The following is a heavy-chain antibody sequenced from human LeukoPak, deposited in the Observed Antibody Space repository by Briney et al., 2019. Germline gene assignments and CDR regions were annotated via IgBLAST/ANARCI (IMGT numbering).Heavy chain of an antibody. Sequence: PGGSLRLSCAASGFTFSDYYMSWIRQAPGKGLEWVSYISSSGSTIYYADSVKGRFTISRDNAKNSLYLQMNSLRAEDTAVYYCARENPVPRYYYDRSGYYNPLGWGQGTLVTVSS. D-gene: IGHD3-22*01. J-gene: IGHJ4*02. CDR1: GFTFSDYY. V-gene: IGHV3-11*01. CDR2: ISSSGSTI. CDR3: ARENPVPRYYYDRSGYYNPLG.